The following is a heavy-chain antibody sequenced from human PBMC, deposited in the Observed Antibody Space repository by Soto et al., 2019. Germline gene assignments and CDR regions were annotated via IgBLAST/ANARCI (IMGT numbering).Heavy chain of an antibody. D-gene: IGHD1-7*01. J-gene: IGHJ4*02. CDR3: AGWNYDX. V-gene: IGHV3-23*01. CDR1: GFTFRSYG. Sequence: GGSLRLSCAASGFTFRSYGMMWVRQAPGKGLEWVSAISQSAGGNTYYADSVKGRFTISRDDSKNTLYLQXXXLRXXXXAXXXCAGWNYDXWGQGTTXTVSS. CDR2: ISQSAGGNT.